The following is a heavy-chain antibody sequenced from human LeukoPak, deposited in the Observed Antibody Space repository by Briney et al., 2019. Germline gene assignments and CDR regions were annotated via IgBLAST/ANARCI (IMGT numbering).Heavy chain of an antibody. CDR2: IYTSGST. V-gene: IGHV4-61*02. D-gene: IGHD3-3*01. Sequence: SQTLSLTCTVSGGSISSGSYHSSSIRQPAGKGLEWIGRIYTSGSTNYNPSLKSRVTISVDTSKNQFSLKLSSVTAADMAVYYCARDKYDFWSGIYYYYYYMDVWGKGTTVTVSS. CDR1: GGSISSGSYH. CDR3: ARDKYDFWSGIYYYYYYMDV. J-gene: IGHJ6*03.